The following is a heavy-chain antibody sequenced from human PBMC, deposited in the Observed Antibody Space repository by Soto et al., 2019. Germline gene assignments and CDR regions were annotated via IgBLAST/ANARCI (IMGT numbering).Heavy chain of an antibody. V-gene: IGHV1-8*01. CDR1: GYTFTSYD. J-gene: IGHJ6*02. CDR2: MNPNSGNT. Sequence: ASVKVSCKASGYTFTSYDINWVRQATGQGLEWMGWMNPNSGNTGYAQKFQGRVTMTRNTSISTAYMELSSLRSEDTAVYYCASYDFWSGPPYGMDVWGQGTTVNVSS. CDR3: ASYDFWSGPPYGMDV. D-gene: IGHD3-3*01.